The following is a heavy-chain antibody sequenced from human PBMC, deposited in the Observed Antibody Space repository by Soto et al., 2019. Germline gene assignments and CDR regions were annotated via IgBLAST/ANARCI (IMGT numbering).Heavy chain of an antibody. CDR2: IWYDGSKK. V-gene: IGHV3-33*01. D-gene: IGHD2-2*02. Sequence: QVQLVESGGGVVQPGRSLRLSCAASGFTFSRYAMHWVRQTPGKGLEWVAVIWYDGSKKYYADSVKGRFTISRDNSNNTLYLQMNSLRAEDTAVYYCARDGCSSSSCYRTDGMDVW. J-gene: IGHJ6*01. CDR3: ARDGCSSSSCYRTDGMDV. CDR1: GFTFSRYA.